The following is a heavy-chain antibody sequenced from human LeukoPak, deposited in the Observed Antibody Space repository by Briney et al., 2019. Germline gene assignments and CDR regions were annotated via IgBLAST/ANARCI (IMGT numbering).Heavy chain of an antibody. J-gene: IGHJ3*01. CDR3: ARDALVPDGFDL. D-gene: IGHD6-13*01. CDR1: GFTVSSNY. CDR2: IYSGGST. Sequence: GGSLRLSCAASGFTVSSNYMSWVRQAPGKGLEWVSVIYSGGSTYYADSVKGRFSISRDNSKNIVSLQMNSLRAEDTAVYYCARDALVPDGFDLWGQGTMVTVSS. V-gene: IGHV3-66*01.